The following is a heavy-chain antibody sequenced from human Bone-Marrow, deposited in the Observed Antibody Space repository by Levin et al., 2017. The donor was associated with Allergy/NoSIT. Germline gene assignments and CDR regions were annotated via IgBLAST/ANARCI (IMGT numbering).Heavy chain of an antibody. CDR3: AKGLKDYDFWSGNDAFDI. V-gene: IGHV3-30*18. D-gene: IGHD3-3*01. Sequence: SCEASGFSFTTYAMHWVRQAPGKGLEWVAVISYDGYNKYYVDAVKGRFTISRDKSKTTLYLQMNSLRAEDTAAYYCAKGLKDYDFWSGNDAFDIWGQGTMVTVSS. CDR1: GFSFTTYA. J-gene: IGHJ3*02. CDR2: ISYDGYNK.